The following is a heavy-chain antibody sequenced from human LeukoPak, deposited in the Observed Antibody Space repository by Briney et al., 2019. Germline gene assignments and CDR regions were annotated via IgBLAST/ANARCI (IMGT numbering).Heavy chain of an antibody. CDR3: ARDMGRYSGYDYDY. J-gene: IGHJ4*02. CDR1: GYTFTGYY. V-gene: IGHV1-2*02. CDR2: IHPNTGAT. Sequence: ASVKLSCKTSGYTFTGYYLHWVRQAPGQGLERVGWIHPNTGATHYAQKFQGRLTMTRDTSISTVYMELTRLRSDDTAVYYCARDMGRYSGYDYDYWGQGTLVTASS. D-gene: IGHD5-12*01.